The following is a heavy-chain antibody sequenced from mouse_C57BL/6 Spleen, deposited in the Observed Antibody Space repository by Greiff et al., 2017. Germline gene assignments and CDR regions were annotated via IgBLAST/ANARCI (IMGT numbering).Heavy chain of an antibody. V-gene: IGHV1-50*01. CDR2: IDPSDSYT. D-gene: IGHD1-1*01. CDR1: GYTFTSYW. Sequence: QVQLQQPGAELVKPGASVKLSCKASGYTFTSYWMQWVKQRPGQGLEWIGEIDPSDSYTNYNQKFKGKATLTVDTASTTAYMQISSLTSEDSAVYFGARDYCSSYKAWFAYWGQGTLVTVSA. CDR3: ARDYCSSYKAWFAY. J-gene: IGHJ3*01.